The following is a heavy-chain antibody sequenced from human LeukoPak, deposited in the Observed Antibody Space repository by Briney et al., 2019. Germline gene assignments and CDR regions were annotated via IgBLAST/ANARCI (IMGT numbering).Heavy chain of an antibody. V-gene: IGHV4-61*02. J-gene: IGHJ6*03. D-gene: IGHD3-3*01. CDR3: ARVWSEWSPNYMDV. CDR1: GGSISSGSYY. Sequence: SETLSLTCTVSGGSISSGSYYWSWIRQPAGKGLEWIGRMYTCGSTNYNPSLKSRVTISVDTSKNQFSLKLSSVTAADTAVYYCARVWSEWSPNYMDVWGKGTTVTVSS. CDR2: MYTCGST.